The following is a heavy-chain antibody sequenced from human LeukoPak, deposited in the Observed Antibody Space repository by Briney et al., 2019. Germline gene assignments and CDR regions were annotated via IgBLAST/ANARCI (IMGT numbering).Heavy chain of an antibody. V-gene: IGHV1-8*01. Sequence: ASVKVSCKASGYTFTSYDINWVRQATGQGLEWMGWMNPNSGDTGYAQNFQGRVTMTRDTSINTAYMELSSLRAEDTAVYYCARDKYFGVMDVWGKGPRSPSP. J-gene: IGHJ6*03. CDR2: MNPNSGDT. CDR3: ARDKYFGVMDV. CDR1: GYTFTSYD. D-gene: IGHD3-10*01.